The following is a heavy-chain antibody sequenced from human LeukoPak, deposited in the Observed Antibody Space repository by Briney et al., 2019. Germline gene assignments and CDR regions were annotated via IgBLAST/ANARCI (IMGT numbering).Heavy chain of an antibody. V-gene: IGHV3-66*01. CDR3: ARVVDYYDSSGYYYDY. CDR2: IYSGGST. CDR1: GFTVSSNY. D-gene: IGHD3-22*01. J-gene: IGHJ4*02. Sequence: PGGSLRLSCAASGFTVSSNYMSWVRQAPGKGLEWVSVIYSGGSTYYADSVKGRFTISRDNSKNTLYLQMNSLRAEDTAVYYCARVVDYYDSSGYYYDYWGQGTLVTVSS.